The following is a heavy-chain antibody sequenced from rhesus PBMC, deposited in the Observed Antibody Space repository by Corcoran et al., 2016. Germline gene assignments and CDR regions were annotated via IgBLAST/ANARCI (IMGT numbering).Heavy chain of an antibody. CDR2: IYGSGRRT. Sequence: QVQLQESGPGLVKPSETLSLTCAVSGGSISNIVCSWIRQPPGKGLEWIGRIYGSGRRTDYKPSLKSRVTISTDTSKNQFSLRLRVVTAADTAVYYCARIGAVYSGYRYDYWGQGVLVTVSS. CDR3: ARIGAVYSGYRYDY. D-gene: IGHD5-24*01. V-gene: IGHV4-160*01. CDR1: GGSISNIV. J-gene: IGHJ4*01.